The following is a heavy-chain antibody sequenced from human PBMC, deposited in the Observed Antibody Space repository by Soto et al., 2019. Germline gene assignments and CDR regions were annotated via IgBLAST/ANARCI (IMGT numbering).Heavy chain of an antibody. V-gene: IGHV3-23*01. CDR3: AKDYLPFFCQADDGIGYCSAVSDV. D-gene: IGHD2-15*01. CDR2: ISGSGGST. J-gene: IGHJ6*01. Sequence: KGLEWVSAISGSGGSTHYADSVKGRFTISRDNSKNTLYLQMNSLRAEDTAVYYCAKDYLPFFCQADDGIGYCSAVSDV.